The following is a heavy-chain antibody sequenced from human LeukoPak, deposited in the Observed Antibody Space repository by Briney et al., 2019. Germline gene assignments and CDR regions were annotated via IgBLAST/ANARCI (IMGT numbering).Heavy chain of an antibody. CDR1: GYTFSSHG. J-gene: IGHJ4*02. CDR3: ARDGSGSYCPFDY. V-gene: IGHV1-18*01. CDR2: ISAYNGNA. D-gene: IGHD1-26*01. Sequence: GASVKVSCKASGYTFSSHGIRWVRQAPGQGLEGMGWISAYNGNANYAQKFQGRVTMTTDTSTSTAYMELRSLRSDDTAVYHCARDGSGSYCPFDYWGQGTLVAVSS.